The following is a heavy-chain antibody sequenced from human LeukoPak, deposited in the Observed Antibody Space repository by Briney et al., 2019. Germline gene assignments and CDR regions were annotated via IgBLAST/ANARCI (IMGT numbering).Heavy chain of an antibody. D-gene: IGHD5-24*01. V-gene: IGHV1-18*01. Sequence: ASVKVSCKASGFTFTDYGITWVRRAPGQGLEWMAWISAHTGNTNYAQDLQGRVTLTMDTSTSTAYMELRSLRSDDTAMYYCARGWRWHQSNQISPFDYWGQGTLVTVSS. CDR2: ISAHTGNT. J-gene: IGHJ4*02. CDR3: ARGWRWHQSNQISPFDY. CDR1: GFTFTDYG.